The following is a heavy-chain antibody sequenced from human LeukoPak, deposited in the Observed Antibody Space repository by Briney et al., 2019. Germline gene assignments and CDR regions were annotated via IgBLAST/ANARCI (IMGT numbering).Heavy chain of an antibody. D-gene: IGHD6-13*01. CDR3: ARVTNADGSSWRDY. J-gene: IGHJ4*02. CDR2: INPNSGGT. V-gene: IGHV1-2*02. CDR1: GYTFTNYY. Sequence: ASVKVSCKASGYTFTNYYMHWVRQAPGQGLEWRGWINPNSGGTNYAQKFQGRVTMTRDTSISTAYMELSRLRSDDTAVYYCARVTNADGSSWRDYWGQGTLVTVSS.